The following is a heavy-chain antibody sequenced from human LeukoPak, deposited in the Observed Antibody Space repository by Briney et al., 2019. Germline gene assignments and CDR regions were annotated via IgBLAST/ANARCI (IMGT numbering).Heavy chain of an antibody. CDR3: ARYVYGVVTSFDY. J-gene: IGHJ4*02. CDR1: GFTFSDYT. V-gene: IGHV3-21*01. D-gene: IGHD3-3*01. CDR2: ISTRSDYI. Sequence: PGGSLRLSCAASGFTFSDYTMNWVRRAPGKGLEWVSSISTRSDYIYYAESVKGRFTISRDNAKNSLYLQMNSLRAEDTAVYYCARYVYGVVTSFDYWGQGTLVTVSS.